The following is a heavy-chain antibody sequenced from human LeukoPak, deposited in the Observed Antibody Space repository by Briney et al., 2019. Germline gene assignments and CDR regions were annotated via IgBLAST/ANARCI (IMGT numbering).Heavy chain of an antibody. CDR2: LSGSGGST. D-gene: IGHD5-12*01. Sequence: GGSLRLSCAASGFTSSTYPKSWLRQAPGKEREWISALSGSGGSTYYADSVEGRFTICRDTSKNTLYLQMNSLRAEDTAVYYCAKDPIDIVATIRVRGSYYFDYWGQGTLVTVSS. CDR3: AKDPIDIVATIRVRGSYYFDY. CDR1: GFTSSTYP. V-gene: IGHV3-23*01. J-gene: IGHJ4*02.